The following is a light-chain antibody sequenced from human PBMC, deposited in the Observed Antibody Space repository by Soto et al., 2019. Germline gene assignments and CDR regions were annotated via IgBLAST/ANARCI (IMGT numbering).Light chain of an antibody. J-gene: IGKJ3*01. CDR3: LQYGNWPFT. Sequence: EVVMTQSPATLSVSPGERATLSCRASQSVSSNLAWYQQKPGQAPRLLIYGASTRATGIPARFSGSGSGTEFTLTISSLQSEDFAVYSCLQYGNWPFTFGPGTKVDIK. CDR1: QSVSSN. CDR2: GAS. V-gene: IGKV3-15*01.